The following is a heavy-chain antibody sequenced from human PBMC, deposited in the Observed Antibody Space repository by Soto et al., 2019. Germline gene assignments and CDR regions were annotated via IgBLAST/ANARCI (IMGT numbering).Heavy chain of an antibody. CDR2: INAGNGNT. CDR1: GYTLTSYA. D-gene: IGHD5-18*01. Sequence: GASVKVSCKASGYTLTSYAMQWVRQAQGQRLEWMGWINAGNGNTKYSQKFQGRVTITRDTSASTAYMELSSLRSEDTAVYYCARVVDTAMAPYHSDLDVWGKGTTVTVSS. J-gene: IGHJ6*04. CDR3: ARVVDTAMAPYHSDLDV. V-gene: IGHV1-3*01.